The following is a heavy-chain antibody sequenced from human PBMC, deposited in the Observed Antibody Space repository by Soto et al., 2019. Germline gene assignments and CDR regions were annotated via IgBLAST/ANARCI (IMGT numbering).Heavy chain of an antibody. Sequence: SVKVSCKASGFTFTGWYIHWVRQAPGQGLEWMGGIIPIFGTANYAQKFQGRVTITADESTSTAYMELSSLRSEDTAVYYCAREFTGAAIDYWGQGTLVTVSS. CDR1: GFTFTGWY. V-gene: IGHV1-69*13. CDR2: IIPIFGTA. CDR3: AREFTGAAIDY. D-gene: IGHD6-25*01. J-gene: IGHJ4*02.